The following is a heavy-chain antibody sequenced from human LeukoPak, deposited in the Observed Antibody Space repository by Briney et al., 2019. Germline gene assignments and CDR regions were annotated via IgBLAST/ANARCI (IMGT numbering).Heavy chain of an antibody. Sequence: SETLSLTCTVSGGSISSSSYYWDWIRQPPGKGLEWIGRIYYGGSTYYNPSLESRVTISVDTSKNQFSLNLNSVTAADTAVYYCARGAPLICDWFDPWGQGTLVTVSS. CDR1: GGSISSSSYY. J-gene: IGHJ5*02. V-gene: IGHV4-39*07. CDR2: IYYGGST. CDR3: ARGAPLICDWFDP. D-gene: IGHD2-15*01.